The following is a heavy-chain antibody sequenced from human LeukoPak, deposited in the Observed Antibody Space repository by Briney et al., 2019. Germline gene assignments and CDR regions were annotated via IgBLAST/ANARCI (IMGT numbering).Heavy chain of an antibody. Sequence: PGGSLRLSCAASGFTFSDYYMSWIRQAPGKGLESVAYISSSGSTIYYADSVKGRFTISRDNAKNSLYLQMNSLRAEDTAVYYCASYAYYYGSGSSPRFDYWGQGTLVTVSS. CDR1: GFTFSDYY. D-gene: IGHD3-10*01. CDR3: ASYAYYYGSGSSPRFDY. CDR2: ISSSGSTI. J-gene: IGHJ4*02. V-gene: IGHV3-11*01.